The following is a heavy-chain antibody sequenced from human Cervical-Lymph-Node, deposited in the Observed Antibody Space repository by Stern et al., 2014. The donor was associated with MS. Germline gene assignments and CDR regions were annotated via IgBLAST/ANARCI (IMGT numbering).Heavy chain of an antibody. CDR3: AGGAVPAIGKIDY. D-gene: IGHD5-12*01. CDR1: GGTFSNYA. J-gene: IGHJ4*02. CDR2: IIPMFDTA. Sequence: VQLVESGAEVKKPGSSVKVSCKASGGTFSNYAISWVRQAPGQGPEWMGMIIPMFDTANYAQKLQGRVPITADESASTAHMELTSLRSDDTAVYYCAGGAVPAIGKIDYWGQGTLITVSS. V-gene: IGHV1-69*18.